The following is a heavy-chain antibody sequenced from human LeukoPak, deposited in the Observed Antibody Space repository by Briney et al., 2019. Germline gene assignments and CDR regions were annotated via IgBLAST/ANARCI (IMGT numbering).Heavy chain of an antibody. Sequence: PGGSLRLSCAASGFTFSSYWMSWVRQAPGKGLGWVANIKQDGSEKYYVDSVKGRFTISRDNAKNSLYLQMNSLRAEDTAVYYCARDLPNYDILTGYRWFDPWGQGTLVTASS. D-gene: IGHD3-9*01. CDR3: ARDLPNYDILTGYRWFDP. CDR2: IKQDGSEK. J-gene: IGHJ5*02. CDR1: GFTFSSYW. V-gene: IGHV3-7*03.